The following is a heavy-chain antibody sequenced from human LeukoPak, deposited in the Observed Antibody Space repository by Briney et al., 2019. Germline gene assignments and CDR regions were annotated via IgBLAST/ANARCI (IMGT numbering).Heavy chain of an antibody. J-gene: IGHJ6*04. CDR1: GFTFSDFW. D-gene: IGHD3-10*02. CDR3: AELGITMIGGV. V-gene: IGHV3-7*01. CDR2: IKKDGSEK. Sequence: PGGSLRLSCAASGFTFSDFWMSWVRQAPGKGLEWVANIKKDGSEKYYVDSVEGRFTISRDNAKNSLYLQMNSLRAEDTAVYYCAELGITMIGGVWGKGTTVTIPS.